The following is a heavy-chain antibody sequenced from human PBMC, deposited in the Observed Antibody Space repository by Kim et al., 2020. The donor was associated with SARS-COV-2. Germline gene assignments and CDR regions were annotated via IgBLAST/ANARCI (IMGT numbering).Heavy chain of an antibody. V-gene: IGHV3-23*01. D-gene: IGHD3-10*01. CDR3: AKDRGNYYGSGREEYNWFDP. CDR2: ISGSGGST. CDR1: GFTFSSYA. J-gene: IGHJ5*02. Sequence: GGSLRLSCAASGFTFSSYAMSWVRQAPGKGLEWVSAISGSGGSTYYADSVKGRFTISRDNSKNTLYLQMNSLRAEDTAVYYCAKDRGNYYGSGREEYNWFDPWGQGALVTVSS.